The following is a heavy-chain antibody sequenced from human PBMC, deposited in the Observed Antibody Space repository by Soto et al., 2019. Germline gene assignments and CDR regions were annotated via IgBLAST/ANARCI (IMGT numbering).Heavy chain of an antibody. J-gene: IGHJ5*02. D-gene: IGHD6-19*01. CDR1: GLSITDSEMG. V-gene: IGHV2-26*01. CDR3: ARRHLAVAVSPWFDP. Sequence: QVTLKESGPVLVKPTETLTLRCTVSGLSITDSEMGVSWICQPPGQPLEWLAHIDSSGEKSSRTFLKSRLAISKDTSKSQIVLTMTNMDPADTATYYCARRHLAVAVSPWFDPWGQGIPVTVSS. CDR2: IDSSGEK.